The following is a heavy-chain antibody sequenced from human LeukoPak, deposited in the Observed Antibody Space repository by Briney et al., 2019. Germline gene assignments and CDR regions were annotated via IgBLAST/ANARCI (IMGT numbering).Heavy chain of an antibody. CDR3: ARGPTGLYSSGWPNFDY. D-gene: IGHD6-19*01. Sequence: GGSLRLSCAASGFTFSNYAMSWVRQAPGKGLEWVSAISSSGDTYYAGSVKGRFTISRDNSKNTLYLQMSSLRAEDTAVYYCARGPTGLYSSGWPNFDYWGQGTLVTVSS. CDR2: ISSSGDT. V-gene: IGHV3-23*01. J-gene: IGHJ4*02. CDR1: GFTFSNYA.